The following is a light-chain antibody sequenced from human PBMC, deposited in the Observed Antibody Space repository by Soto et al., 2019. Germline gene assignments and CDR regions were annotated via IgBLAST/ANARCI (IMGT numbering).Light chain of an antibody. CDR1: SSNIGTSS. Sequence: QSVLTQPHSASGTPGQRVTISCSGSSSNIGTSSVHWFQQLPGTAPKLLISTTNQRPSGVPERFSGSKSGTSAPLAISGLQSEDEADYYCAAWDDSLNGHVFGTGSKVHV. J-gene: IGLJ1*01. CDR2: TTN. V-gene: IGLV1-44*01. CDR3: AAWDDSLNGHV.